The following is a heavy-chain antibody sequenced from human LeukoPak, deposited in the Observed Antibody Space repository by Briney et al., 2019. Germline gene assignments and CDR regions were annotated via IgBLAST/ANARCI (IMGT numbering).Heavy chain of an antibody. V-gene: IGHV4-34*01. D-gene: IGHD3-9*01. CDR1: GGSISSYY. CDR2: INHSGST. CDR3: ARALTYYDILTGYYNRGYFDY. Sequence: SETLSLTCTVSGGSISSYYWSWIRQPPGKGLEWIGEINHSGSTNYNPSLKSRVTISVDTSKNQFSLKLSSVTAADTAVYYCARALTYYDILTGYYNRGYFDYWGQGTLVTVSS. J-gene: IGHJ4*02.